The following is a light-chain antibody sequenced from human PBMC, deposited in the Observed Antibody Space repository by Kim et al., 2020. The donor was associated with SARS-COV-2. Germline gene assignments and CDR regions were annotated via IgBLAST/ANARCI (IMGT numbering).Light chain of an antibody. V-gene: IGLV4-60*03. Sequence: QPVLTQSSSASASLGSSVKLTCTLSSGHSTYIIAWHQQQPGKAPRYLMKLEGSGSYNRGSGVPDRFSGSSSGADRYLTISNLQSEDEAEYYCETWDSNILWVFGGGTQLTVL. CDR2: LEGSGSY. J-gene: IGLJ3*02. CDR3: ETWDSNILWV. CDR1: SGHSTYI.